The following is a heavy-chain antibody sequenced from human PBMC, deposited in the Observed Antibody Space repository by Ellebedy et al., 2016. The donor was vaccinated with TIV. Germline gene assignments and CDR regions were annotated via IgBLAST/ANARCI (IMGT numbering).Heavy chain of an antibody. CDR1: GYTFTSYY. CDR3: ARGGPMTFGVVIVYNWFDP. CDR2: INPSGGST. Sequence: AASVKVSCKASGYTFTSYYMHWVRQAPRQGLEWMGIINPSGGSTSYAQKFQGSVTMTRDTSTSTIYMELSSLRSEDTAVYYCARGGPMTFGVVIVYNWFDPWGQGTLVTVSS. D-gene: IGHD3-3*01. J-gene: IGHJ5*02. V-gene: IGHV1-46*01.